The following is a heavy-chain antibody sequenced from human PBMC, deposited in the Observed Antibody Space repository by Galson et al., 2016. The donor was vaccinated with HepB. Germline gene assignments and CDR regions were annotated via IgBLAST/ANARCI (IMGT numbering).Heavy chain of an antibody. CDR1: GFTFRSYG. D-gene: IGHD4-17*01. CDR3: GRDFSPEHDDCDTFGMDV. J-gene: IGHJ6*02. CDR2: IWHDGSNK. Sequence: SLRLSCAASGFTFRSYGMHWVRQAPGKGLEWVALIWHDGSNKYYIESVKGRFTISRDNSKNTLYLQINSLRAEDTAVYYCGRDFSPEHDDCDTFGMDVWGQGTTVTVS. V-gene: IGHV3-33*01.